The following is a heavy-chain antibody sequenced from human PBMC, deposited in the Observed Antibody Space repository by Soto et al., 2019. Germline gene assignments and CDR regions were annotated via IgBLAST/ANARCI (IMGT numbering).Heavy chain of an antibody. CDR3: ARGGVYYDSSGYYLDY. D-gene: IGHD3-22*01. Sequence: SETLSLTCAVYGGSFSGYYWSWIRQPPGKGLEWIGEINHSGSTNYNPSLKSRVTISVDTSKNQFSLKLSSVTAADTAVYHCARGGVYYDSSGYYLDYWGQGTLVTVSS. J-gene: IGHJ4*02. V-gene: IGHV4-34*01. CDR1: GGSFSGYY. CDR2: INHSGST.